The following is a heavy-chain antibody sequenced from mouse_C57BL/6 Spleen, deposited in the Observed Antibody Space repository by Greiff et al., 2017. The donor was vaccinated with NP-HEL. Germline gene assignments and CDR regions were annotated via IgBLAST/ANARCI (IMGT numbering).Heavy chain of an antibody. CDR3: PRGGIYDGYYGGYFDY. Sequence: QVHVKQSGAELVKPGASVKISCKASGYAFSSYWMNWVKQRPGKGLEWIGQIYPGDGDTNYNGKFKGKATLTADKSSSTAYMQLSSLTSEDSAVYFCPRGGIYDGYYGGYFDYWGQGTTLTVSS. CDR2: IYPGDGDT. D-gene: IGHD2-3*01. CDR1: GYAFSSYW. J-gene: IGHJ2*01. V-gene: IGHV1-80*01.